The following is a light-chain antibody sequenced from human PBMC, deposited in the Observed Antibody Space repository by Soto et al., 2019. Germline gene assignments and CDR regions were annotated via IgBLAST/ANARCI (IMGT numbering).Light chain of an antibody. J-gene: IGKJ4*01. V-gene: IGKV1-39*01. CDR1: QSIAMI. CDR3: QQNYSPPLT. CDR2: RSS. Sequence: DIQMTQSPSSLSASLGDTVTITCRASQSIAMILSWYQQKPWEAPNLLMFRSSTLQDGVPSRFSGSGSGTNFTLTVRSLQLGDFATYYCQQNYSPPLTFGGGTKVDIK.